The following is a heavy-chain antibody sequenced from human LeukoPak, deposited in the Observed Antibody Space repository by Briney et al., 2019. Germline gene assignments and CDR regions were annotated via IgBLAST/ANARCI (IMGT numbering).Heavy chain of an antibody. V-gene: IGHV4-59*08. CDR1: GGSISSYY. J-gene: IGHJ4*02. CDR2: IYYSGST. CDR3: ARRRAAAGPFDY. Sequence: SETLSLTCTVSGGSISSYYWSWIRQPPGKGLEWIGYIYYSGSTNYNPSLKSRVTILVDTSKNQFSLKLSSVTAADTAVYYCARRRAAAGPFDYWGQGTLVTVSS. D-gene: IGHD6-13*01.